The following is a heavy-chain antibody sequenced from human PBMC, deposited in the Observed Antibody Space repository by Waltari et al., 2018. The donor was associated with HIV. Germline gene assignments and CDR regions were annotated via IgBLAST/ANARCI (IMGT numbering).Heavy chain of an antibody. Sequence: QVQLQESGPGLVKPSQTLSLTCTVSGGSISSGSYHWSWIRQPAGKGLEWIGRRYTSGSTAYNPSLKSRATRSGDTSKNQFSLKLSSVTAADTAVYYCARAVVGGYDLGNNWFDPWGQGTLVTVSS. D-gene: IGHD5-12*01. J-gene: IGHJ5*02. CDR1: GGSISSGSYH. V-gene: IGHV4-61*02. CDR3: ARAVVGGYDLGNNWFDP. CDR2: RYTSGST.